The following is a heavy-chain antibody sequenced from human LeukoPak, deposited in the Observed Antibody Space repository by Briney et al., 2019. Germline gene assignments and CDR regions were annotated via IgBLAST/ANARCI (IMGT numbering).Heavy chain of an antibody. Sequence: GGSLRLSCTASGFIFSGSWMAWIRQAPGKGLEWVAIMKKDGSEKYYVDSMKGRFTISRDNAKNSLFLQMNSLRAEDTAIYYCTTDTWYSAGHWGQGTLVTVSS. D-gene: IGHD2-15*01. V-gene: IGHV3-7*03. CDR2: MKKDGSEK. CDR3: TTDTWYSAGH. J-gene: IGHJ4*02. CDR1: GFIFSGSW.